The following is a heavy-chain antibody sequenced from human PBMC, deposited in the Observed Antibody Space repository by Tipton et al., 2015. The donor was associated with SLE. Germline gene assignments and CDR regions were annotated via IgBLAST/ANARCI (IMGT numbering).Heavy chain of an antibody. CDR3: ARDGFWSGIFDI. J-gene: IGHJ3*02. D-gene: IGHD3-3*01. V-gene: IGHV1-18*01. Sequence: GRVTMTTDTSTSTAYMELRSLRSDDTAVYYCARDGFWSGIFDIWGQGTMVTVSS.